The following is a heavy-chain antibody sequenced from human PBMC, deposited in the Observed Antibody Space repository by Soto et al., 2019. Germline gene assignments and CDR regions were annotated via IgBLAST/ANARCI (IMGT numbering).Heavy chain of an antibody. J-gene: IGHJ4*02. Sequence: GGSLRLSCAASGFTFSSYAMHWVRQAPGKGLEWVAVISYDGSNKYYADSVKGRFTISRDNSKNTLYLQMNSLRAEDTAVYYCARCLRSSWYGIEYWGQGTLVTVSS. D-gene: IGHD6-13*01. CDR1: GFTFSSYA. V-gene: IGHV3-30-3*01. CDR2: ISYDGSNK. CDR3: ARCLRSSWYGIEY.